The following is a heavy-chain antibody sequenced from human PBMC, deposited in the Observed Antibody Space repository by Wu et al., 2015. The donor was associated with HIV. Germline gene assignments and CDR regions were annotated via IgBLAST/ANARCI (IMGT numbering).Heavy chain of an antibody. CDR2: MNADSGIT. D-gene: IGHD3-16*01. CDR1: GYTFTNYD. V-gene: IGHV1-8*02. CDR3: ARGGGVDYYDNWFDP. Sequence: QVQLVQSGAEVKKPGASVKVSCKASGYTFTNYDVNWVRQSTTQGLEWLGWMNADSGITGYARKFQGRVTMTRNTSISTAYVELSSLRSEDTAVYYCARGGGVDYYDNWFDPWGQGTLVTVST. J-gene: IGHJ5*02.